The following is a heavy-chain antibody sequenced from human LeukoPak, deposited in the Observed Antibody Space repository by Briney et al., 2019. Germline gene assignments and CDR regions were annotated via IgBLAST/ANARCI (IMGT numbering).Heavy chain of an antibody. V-gene: IGHV4-34*01. CDR2: INHSGST. Sequence: PSETLSLTCAVYGGSFSGYYWSWIRQPPGKGLEWIGEINHSGSTNYNPSLKSRVTISVDTSKNQFSLKLSSVTAADTAVYYCARVSIGVYAGWFDPWGQGTLVTVSS. J-gene: IGHJ5*02. D-gene: IGHD2-8*01. CDR3: ARVSIGVYAGWFDP. CDR1: GGSFSGYY.